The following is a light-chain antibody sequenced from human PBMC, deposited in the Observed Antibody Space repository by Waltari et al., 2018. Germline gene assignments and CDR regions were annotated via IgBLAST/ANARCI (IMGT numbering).Light chain of an antibody. Sequence: QLVLTQSPSASASLGASVKLTCTLSSGHSSNVIAWLQQQPEKGPRYWLGVNSDGSHLRWDEIPDRFSGSSSGAERYLTISSLQSEDEADYYCQTGGHGTWVFGGGTKLTVL. J-gene: IGLJ3*02. CDR3: QTGGHGTWV. CDR1: SGHSSNV. CDR2: VNSDGSH. V-gene: IGLV4-69*01.